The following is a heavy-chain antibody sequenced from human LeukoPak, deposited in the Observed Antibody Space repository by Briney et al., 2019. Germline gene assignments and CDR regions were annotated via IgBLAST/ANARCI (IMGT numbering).Heavy chain of an antibody. CDR3: ASPRLHYDFWSGQDY. Sequence: GRSLRLSCAASGFTFSSYAMHWVRQAPGKGLEWVAVISYDGSNKYYADSVKGRFTISRDNSKNTLYLQMNSLRAEDTAVYYCASPRLHYDFWSGQDYWGQGTLVTVSS. J-gene: IGHJ4*02. CDR2: ISYDGSNK. D-gene: IGHD3-3*01. V-gene: IGHV3-30-3*01. CDR1: GFTFSSYA.